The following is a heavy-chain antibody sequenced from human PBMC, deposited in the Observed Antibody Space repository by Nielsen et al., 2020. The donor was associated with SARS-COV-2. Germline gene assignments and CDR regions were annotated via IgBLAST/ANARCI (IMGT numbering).Heavy chain of an antibody. CDR2: IYYSGST. CDR1: GGSISSGDYY. J-gene: IGHJ5*02. Sequence: SETLSLTCTVSGGSISSGDYYWSWIRQPPGKGLEWIGYIYYSGSTYYNPPLKSRVTISVDTSKNQFSLKLSSVTAADTAVYYCARERPGGSGWANWFDPWGQGTLVTVSS. V-gene: IGHV4-30-4*01. D-gene: IGHD6-19*01. CDR3: ARERPGGSGWANWFDP.